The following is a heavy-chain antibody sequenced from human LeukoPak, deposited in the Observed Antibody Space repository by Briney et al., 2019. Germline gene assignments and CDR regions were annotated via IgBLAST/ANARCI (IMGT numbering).Heavy chain of an antibody. V-gene: IGHV3-30*18. CDR2: IVYDGSHQ. CDR3: VKGSGTNDYGMDT. Sequence: GGSLRLSCAASGFTFNRCGMHWVRQAPGKGLEWVAVIVYDGSHQYYTDSEKGRFTISRDNSKNTVFLQMDSLRAEDTGVYYCVKGSGTNDYGMDTWGQGTTVTVPS. J-gene: IGHJ6*02. D-gene: IGHD3-10*01. CDR1: GFTFNRCG.